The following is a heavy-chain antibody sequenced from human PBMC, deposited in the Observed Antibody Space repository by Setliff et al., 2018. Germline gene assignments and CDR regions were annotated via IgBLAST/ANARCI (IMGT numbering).Heavy chain of an antibody. Sequence: GSLRLSCAASGFTVSSDYMSWLRQAPGKGLEWVSVIYSGGDTYYADSVKGRFTIYRDNSKNTLYLQMNSLRLEDTAIYYCARDAGGDYDNWGQGTLVTVSS. V-gene: IGHV3-66*02. D-gene: IGHD2-21*02. CDR1: GFTVSSDY. CDR2: IYSGGDT. J-gene: IGHJ4*02. CDR3: ARDAGGDYDN.